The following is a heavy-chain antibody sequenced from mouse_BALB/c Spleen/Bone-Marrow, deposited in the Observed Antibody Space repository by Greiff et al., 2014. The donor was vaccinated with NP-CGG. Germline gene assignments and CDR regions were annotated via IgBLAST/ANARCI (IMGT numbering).Heavy chain of an antibody. V-gene: IGHV2-9*02. CDR1: GFSLTSYG. J-gene: IGHJ4*01. Sequence: VQLVESGPGLVAPSQSLSITCTASGFSLTSYGVHWVRQPPGKGLEWLGVIWADGSTNHNSALMSRLSIRKDNSKSQVFLKMNSLQTDDTVMYYCAWITAAEGAMDYWGQGTSVTVSS. D-gene: IGHD1-2*01. CDR2: IWADGST. CDR3: AWITAAEGAMDY.